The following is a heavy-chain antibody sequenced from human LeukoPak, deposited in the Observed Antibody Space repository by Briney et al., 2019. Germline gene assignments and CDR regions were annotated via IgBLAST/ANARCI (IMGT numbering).Heavy chain of an antibody. CDR3: ARDLFWENWGLGDAFDI. Sequence: GGSLRLSCAASGFTVSSNYMSWVRQAPGKGLEWVSVIYSGGSTYYADSVKGRFTISRDNSKNTLYLQMNSLRAEDTAVYYCARDLFWENWGLGDAFDIWGQGTMVTVSS. CDR1: GFTVSSNY. D-gene: IGHD3-10*02. J-gene: IGHJ3*02. V-gene: IGHV3-53*01. CDR2: IYSGGST.